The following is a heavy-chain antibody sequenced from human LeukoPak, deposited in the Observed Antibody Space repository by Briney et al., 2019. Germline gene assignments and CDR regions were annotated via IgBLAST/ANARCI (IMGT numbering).Heavy chain of an antibody. CDR2: ISGSGGST. CDR1: GFTFSGYA. V-gene: IGHV3-23*01. D-gene: IGHD1-26*01. Sequence: PGGSLRLSCAASGFTFSGYAMSWVRQAPGKGLEWVSAISGSGGSTYYADSVKGRFTISRDNSKNTLYLQMNSLRAEDTAVYYCASNLAANYHFYYGIDVWGQGTTVTVSS. CDR3: ASNLAANYHFYYGIDV. J-gene: IGHJ6*02.